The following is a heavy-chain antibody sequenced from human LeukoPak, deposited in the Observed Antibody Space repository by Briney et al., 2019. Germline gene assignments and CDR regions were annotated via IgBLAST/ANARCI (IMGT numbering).Heavy chain of an antibody. V-gene: IGHV5-51*01. Sequence: GESLKISCKGSGYSFTSFWIGWGRQMPGRGLEWMGFIYPGDSDTRYSPSFQGQVIISADKSTSTAYLQWTSLKASATAMYYCATRGYDTGTDYWGQGALVTVSS. CDR3: ATRGYDTGTDY. CDR1: GYSFTSFW. D-gene: IGHD3-9*01. J-gene: IGHJ4*02. CDR2: IYPGDSDT.